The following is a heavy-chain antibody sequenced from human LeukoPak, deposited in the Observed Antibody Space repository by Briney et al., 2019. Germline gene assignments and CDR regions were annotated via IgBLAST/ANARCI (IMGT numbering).Heavy chain of an antibody. CDR3: ARAPYYYYGMDV. J-gene: IGHJ6*02. CDR2: IIPIFGTA. V-gene: IGHV1-69*05. CDR1: GGTFSSYA. Sequence: GASVKVSCKASGGTFSSYAISWVRQAPGQGLEWMGGIIPIFGTANYAQKFQGRVTMTRNTSISTAYMELSSLRSEDTAVYYCARAPYYYYGMDVWGQGTTVTVSS.